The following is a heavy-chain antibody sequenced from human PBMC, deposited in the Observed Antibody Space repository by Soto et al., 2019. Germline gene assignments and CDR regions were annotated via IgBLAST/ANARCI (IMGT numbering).Heavy chain of an antibody. CDR2: IDWDDDK. J-gene: IGHJ6*01. CDR1: GFSLSTSGMC. D-gene: IGHD6-6*01. CDR3: ARRTARPSRVSCYHHCMWG. V-gene: IGHV2-70*11. Sequence: PTLVNPTQTLTLTCTFSGFSLSTSGMCVSWIRQPPGKALEWLARIDWDDDKYYSTSLKTRLTISKDTSQNQVLLTLTNLDPVNTPTYYCARRTARPSRVSCYHHCMWGWGRGSRCTV.